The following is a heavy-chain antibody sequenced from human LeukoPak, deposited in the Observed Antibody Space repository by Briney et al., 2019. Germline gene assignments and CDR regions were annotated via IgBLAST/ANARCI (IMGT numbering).Heavy chain of an antibody. V-gene: IGHV3-21*01. CDR1: GFAFSTYT. Sequence: AGGSLRLSCAASGFAFSTYTMDWVRQAPGQGLEWVSSIRSTSSYMFYADSVKGRFTISRDNAKNSLYLHMNNLRAEDTAVYYCARSRPQGDNYDHSGYSLDYWGQGALVAVSS. CDR2: IRSTSSYM. CDR3: ARSRPQGDNYDHSGYSLDY. D-gene: IGHD3-22*01. J-gene: IGHJ4*02.